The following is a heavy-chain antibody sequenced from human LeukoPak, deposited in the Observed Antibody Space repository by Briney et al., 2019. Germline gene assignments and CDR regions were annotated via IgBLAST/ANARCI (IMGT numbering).Heavy chain of an antibody. CDR3: ARVVTWFDP. CDR2: IKEDGSMQ. J-gene: IGHJ5*02. CDR1: GFTFSSGG. Sequence: GGSLRLSCAASGFTFSSGGMSWVRQAPGKGLEWVAHIKEDGSMQSYVDSVKGRFTISRDNAKNSVYLQMNSLRAEDTAVYYCARVVTWFDPWGQGSLVIVSS. V-gene: IGHV3-7*04.